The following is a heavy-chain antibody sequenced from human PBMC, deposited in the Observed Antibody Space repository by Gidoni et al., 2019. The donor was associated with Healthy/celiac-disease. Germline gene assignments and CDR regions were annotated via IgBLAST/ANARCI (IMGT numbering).Heavy chain of an antibody. D-gene: IGHD3-22*01. CDR2: IYHSGST. J-gene: IGHJ3*02. V-gene: IGHV4-38-2*02. CDR1: GYSISSGYY. CDR3: ARDFAKIDYYDSSGYWYDAFDI. Sequence: QVQLQESGPGLVKPSETLSLTCAVSGYSISSGYYWGWLRQPPGKGLEWIGSIYHSGSTYYNPSLKSRVTISVDTSKNQFSLKLSSVTAADTAVYYCARDFAKIDYYDSSGYWYDAFDIWGQGTMVTVSS.